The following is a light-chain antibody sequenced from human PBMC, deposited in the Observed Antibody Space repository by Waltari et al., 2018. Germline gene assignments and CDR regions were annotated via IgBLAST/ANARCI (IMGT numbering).Light chain of an antibody. V-gene: IGLV4-69*01. CDR1: SGHSSNV. CDR3: QTGGHGTWV. Sequence: QLVLTQSPSASASLGASVKLTCTLSSGHSSNVIAWHQQQAEKGPRYLMTVNSDGSHSKGDKIPDRFSGSSSGAERYLTISNLQSEDEADYYCQTGGHGTWVFGGGTKLTVL. CDR2: VNSDGSH. J-gene: IGLJ3*02.